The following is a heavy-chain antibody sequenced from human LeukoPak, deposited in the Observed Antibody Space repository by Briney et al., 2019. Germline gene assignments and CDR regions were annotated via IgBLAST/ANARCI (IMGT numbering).Heavy chain of an antibody. D-gene: IGHD1-26*01. CDR3: ANQETIVGATRYY. J-gene: IGHJ4*02. Sequence: GGSLRLSCAASGFTFSSYGMHWVRQAPGKGLEWVAVISYDGSNKYYADSVKGRFTISRDNSKNTLYLQMNSLRAEDTAVYYCANQETIVGATRYYWGQGTLVTVSS. CDR1: GFTFSSYG. CDR2: ISYDGSNK. V-gene: IGHV3-30*18.